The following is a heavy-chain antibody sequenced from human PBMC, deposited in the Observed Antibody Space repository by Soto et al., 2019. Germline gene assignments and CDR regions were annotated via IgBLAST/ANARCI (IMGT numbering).Heavy chain of an antibody. V-gene: IGHV3-53*01. D-gene: IGHD6-13*01. CDR3: ARVIAAAGDYYFDY. J-gene: IGHJ4*02. CDR2: IYSGGST. Sequence: EVQLVEAGGGLIQPGGSLRLSCAASGFTVSSNYMSWVRQAPGKGLEWVSVIYSGGSTYYADSAKGRFTISRDNSKNTLYLQMNSLRAEDTAVYYCARVIAAAGDYYFDYWGQGTLVTVSS. CDR1: GFTVSSNY.